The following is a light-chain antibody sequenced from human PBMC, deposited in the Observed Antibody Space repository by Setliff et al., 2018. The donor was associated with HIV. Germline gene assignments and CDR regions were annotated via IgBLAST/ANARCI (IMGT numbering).Light chain of an antibody. J-gene: IGLJ2*01. Sequence: QSVLAQPPSASGSPGQSVTISCTGTSSDVGGYNYVSWYQQHPGKAPTLIIYDVSQRPSGVPARFSGSTSANTASLTISGLQAEDEADYYCCSYAGGNTFVFGGGTKVTVL. CDR3: CSYAGGNTFV. CDR1: SSDVGGYNY. V-gene: IGLV2-8*01. CDR2: DVS.